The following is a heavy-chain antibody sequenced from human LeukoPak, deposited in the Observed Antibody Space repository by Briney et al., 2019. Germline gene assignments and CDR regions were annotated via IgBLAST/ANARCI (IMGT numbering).Heavy chain of an antibody. CDR1: GFTFSSYA. D-gene: IGHD6-19*01. Sequence: GGSLRLSCAASGFTFSSYAMSWVRQAPGKGLEWVSAISGSGGSTYYADSVKGRFTISRDNSKNTLYLQMSSLRADDTAVYYCAKKLGMSVAGSPFFFDYWGQGTLVTVSS. CDR3: AKKLGMSVAGSPFFFDY. CDR2: ISGSGGST. J-gene: IGHJ4*02. V-gene: IGHV3-23*01.